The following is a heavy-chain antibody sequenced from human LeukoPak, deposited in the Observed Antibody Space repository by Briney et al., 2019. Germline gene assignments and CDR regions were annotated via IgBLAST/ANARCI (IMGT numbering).Heavy chain of an antibody. J-gene: IGHJ6*03. CDR1: GGSVSSYY. V-gene: IGHV4-4*07. Sequence: SETLSLTCTVSGGSVSSYYWSWFRQPAGKGLEWIGRIYITGSTNYNPSLKSRVTISVDTSKNQFSLKLSSVTAADTAVYYCARRRYYNYYMDVWGKGTTVTVSS. CDR3: ARRRYYNYYMDV. CDR2: IYITGST.